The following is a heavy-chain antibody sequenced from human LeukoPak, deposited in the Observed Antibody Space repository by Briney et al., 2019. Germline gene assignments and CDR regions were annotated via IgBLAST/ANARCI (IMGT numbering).Heavy chain of an antibody. CDR3: ASDPASYSGSYYLPC. D-gene: IGHD1-26*01. J-gene: IGHJ4*02. CDR1: GGTFSSYA. V-gene: IGHV1-69*05. Sequence: SVKVSCKASGGTFSSYAISWVRQAPGQGLEWMGRIIPIFGTANYAQKFQGRVTITTDESTSTAYMELSSLRSEDTAVYYCASDPASYSGSYYLPCWGQGTLVTVSS. CDR2: IIPIFGTA.